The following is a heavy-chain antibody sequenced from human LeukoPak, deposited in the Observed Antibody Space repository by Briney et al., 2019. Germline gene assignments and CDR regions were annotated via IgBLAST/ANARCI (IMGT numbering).Heavy chain of an antibody. V-gene: IGHV1-46*01. CDR2: INPSGGST. CDR1: GYTFTRYY. Sequence: ASVKVSCKASGYTFTRYYMHWVRQAPGQGLEWMGIINPSGGSTSHAQKFQGRVTMTRDTSTSTVYMELSSLRSEDTAVYYCARGSDSSGYYYLNYFDPWGQGTLVTVSS. D-gene: IGHD3-22*01. CDR3: ARGSDSSGYYYLNYFDP. J-gene: IGHJ5*02.